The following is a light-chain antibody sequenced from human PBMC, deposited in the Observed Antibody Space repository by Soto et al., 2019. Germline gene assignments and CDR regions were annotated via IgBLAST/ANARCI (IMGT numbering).Light chain of an antibody. J-gene: IGLJ1*01. CDR2: GNN. CDR3: SSFTSSSTPRV. CDR1: SSNIGAGYD. Sequence: QAVVTQPPSVSGAPGQTITISCTGSSSNIGAGYDVHWYQQLPGRAPKLLIYGNNNRPSGVPDRFSGSKSGTSVSLAITGLRGEDEADYYCSSFTSSSTPRVFGTGTQLTVL. V-gene: IGLV1-40*01.